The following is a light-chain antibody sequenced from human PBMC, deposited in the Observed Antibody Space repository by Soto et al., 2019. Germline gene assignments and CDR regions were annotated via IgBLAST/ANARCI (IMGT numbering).Light chain of an antibody. CDR3: QQRSNWLT. CDR2: GAS. CDR1: QTVGSSF. Sequence: EIVLTQYPGTLSLSPGQRATLSFRASQTVGSSFLAWYQQKRGQAPRLLIYGASNRATGIPARFSGSGSGTDFTLTISSLEPEDFAVYYCQQRSNWLTVGGGTKVDI. J-gene: IGKJ4*01. V-gene: IGKV3D-20*02.